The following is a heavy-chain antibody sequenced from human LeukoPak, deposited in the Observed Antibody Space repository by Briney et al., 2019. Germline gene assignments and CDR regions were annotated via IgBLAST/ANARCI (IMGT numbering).Heavy chain of an antibody. CDR1: GASINSNY. CDR2: IHYGGST. V-gene: IGHV4-59*01. CDR3: ARGSPYTSGRYYFDY. Sequence: PSETLSLSCTVSGASINSNYWSWIRQPPGKGREGIGNIHYGGSTNYNPSLKSRVTMSVDTSKNQFFLKLSSVTAADTAVYYCARGSPYTSGRYYFDYWGQGTLVTVSS. J-gene: IGHJ4*02. D-gene: IGHD6-19*01.